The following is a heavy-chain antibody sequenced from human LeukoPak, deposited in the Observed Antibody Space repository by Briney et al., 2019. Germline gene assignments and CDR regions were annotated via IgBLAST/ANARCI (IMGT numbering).Heavy chain of an antibody. J-gene: IGHJ6*03. CDR1: GFTFSSYN. D-gene: IGHD5-18*01. CDR3: ARGGYSYGFGYYYYMDV. V-gene: IGHV3-21*01. CDR2: ITSDSRYM. Sequence: GGSLSLSCAASGFTFSSYNMNWVRQAPGKGLEWVSSITSDSRYMYYADSVKGRFTISRDNAKNSLYLQMNSLRAEDTAVYYCARGGYSYGFGYYYYMDVWGKGTTVTISS.